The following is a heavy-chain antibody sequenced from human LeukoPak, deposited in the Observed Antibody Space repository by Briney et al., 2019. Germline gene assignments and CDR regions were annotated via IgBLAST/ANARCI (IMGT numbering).Heavy chain of an antibody. V-gene: IGHV4-38-2*02. J-gene: IGHJ4*02. CDR1: GYSISSGYY. D-gene: IGHD3-10*01. CDR2: IYHSGST. CDR3: ARQPLYYGSGSY. Sequence: SETLSLTCTVSGYSISSGYYWGWIRQPPGKGLEWIGSIYHSGSTYYNPSLKSRVTISVDTSKNQFSLKLTSVTAADTAVYYCARQPLYYGSGSYWGQGTLVTVSS.